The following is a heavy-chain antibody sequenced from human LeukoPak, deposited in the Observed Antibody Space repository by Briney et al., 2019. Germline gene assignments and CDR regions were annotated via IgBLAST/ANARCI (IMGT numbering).Heavy chain of an antibody. CDR2: IYTSGST. V-gene: IGHV4-4*07. CDR1: GGSISSYY. CDR3: ARDRYSGSSYYYYYMDV. J-gene: IGHJ6*03. Sequence: PSETLSLTCTVSGGSISSYYWSWIRQPAGKGLEWIGRIYTSGSTNYNPSLESRVTMSVDTSKNQFSLKLSSVTAADTAVYYCARDRYSGSSYYYYYMDVWGKGTTVTISS. D-gene: IGHD1-26*01.